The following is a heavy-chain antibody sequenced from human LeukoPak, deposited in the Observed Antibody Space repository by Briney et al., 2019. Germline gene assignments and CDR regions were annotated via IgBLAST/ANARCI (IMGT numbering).Heavy chain of an antibody. CDR1: GFDFHNYV. J-gene: IGHJ4*02. D-gene: IGHD2-2*01. CDR2: ISYDVGVK. V-gene: IGHV3-30-3*01. Sequence: PGGSLRLSCAASGFDFHNYVIHWVRQAPGKGLEWVAVISYDVGVKYHADSVKGRFTISRDSSSKTVYLQMNSLRPEDTAVYYCARGVVPAAFDYWGQGTLVTVSS. CDR3: ARGVVPAAFDY.